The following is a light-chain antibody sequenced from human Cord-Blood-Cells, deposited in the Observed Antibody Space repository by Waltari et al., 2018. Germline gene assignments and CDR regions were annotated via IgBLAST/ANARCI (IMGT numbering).Light chain of an antibody. CDR2: GAS. V-gene: IGKV3-20*01. CDR1: QSVSSGY. Sequence: EIVLTQPPGTLPLSPGERATLSCRASQSVSSGYLAWYQQKPGQAPRLLIYGASSRATGIPDRFSGSGSGTDFTLTISRLGPEEFAVYYCQQYGSSPYSFGQETKLGIK. CDR3: QQYGSSPYS. J-gene: IGKJ2*03.